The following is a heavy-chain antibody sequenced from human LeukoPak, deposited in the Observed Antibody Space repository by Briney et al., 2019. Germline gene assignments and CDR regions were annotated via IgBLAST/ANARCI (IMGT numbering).Heavy chain of an antibody. J-gene: IGHJ4*02. CDR2: INHSGST. D-gene: IGHD4-23*01. CDR3: ARGWGLRWSYYFDY. V-gene: IGHV4-34*01. Sequence: PSETLSLTCAVYGGPFSGYFWSWIRQPPGKGLEWIGEINHSGSTNYNPSLKSRVTISVDTSKNQFSLKLSSVTAADTAVYYCARGWGLRWSYYFDYWGQGTLVTVSP. CDR1: GGPFSGYF.